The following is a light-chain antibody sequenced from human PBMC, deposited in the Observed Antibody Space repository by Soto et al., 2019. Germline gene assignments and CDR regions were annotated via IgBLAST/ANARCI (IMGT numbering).Light chain of an antibody. V-gene: IGKV3-15*01. Sequence: EIVMTQSPATLSVSPGERATLSCRVSQSVSSNLAWYQQKPGQAPRLLIYGASTRATGIPARFSGSGSGTDFPLTISSLQSEDFAVYYCQQYNNWPREFGQGTKVEIK. CDR1: QSVSSN. J-gene: IGKJ1*01. CDR2: GAS. CDR3: QQYNNWPRE.